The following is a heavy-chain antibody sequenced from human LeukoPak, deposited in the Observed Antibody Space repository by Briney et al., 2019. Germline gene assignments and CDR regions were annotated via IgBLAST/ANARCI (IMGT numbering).Heavy chain of an antibody. Sequence: PSETLSLTCTVSGGSISSSSYYWGWIRQPPGKGLEWIGSIYYSGRTYNNPSLKSRVPISVDTSKNQFSLKLSSVTAADTAVYYCARHYGSGSWGAFDIWGQGTMVTVSS. CDR3: ARHYGSGSWGAFDI. J-gene: IGHJ3*02. D-gene: IGHD3-10*01. CDR1: GGSISSSSYY. CDR2: IYYSGRT. V-gene: IGHV4-39*01.